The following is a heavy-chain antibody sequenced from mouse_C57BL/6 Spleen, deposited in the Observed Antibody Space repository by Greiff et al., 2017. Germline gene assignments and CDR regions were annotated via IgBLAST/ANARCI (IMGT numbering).Heavy chain of an antibody. J-gene: IGHJ3*01. CDR1: GFNIKDYY. CDR3: ARRVATAMAY. CDR2: IDPEDGET. Sequence: VQLQQSGAELVKPGASVKLSCTASGFNIKDYYMHWVKQRPEQGLEWIGRIDPEDGETKYAPTFQGKATITADTSSNTAYLQLSSLTSEDTAVYYGARRVATAMAYWGQGTLVTVSA. D-gene: IGHD1-1*01. V-gene: IGHV14-2*01.